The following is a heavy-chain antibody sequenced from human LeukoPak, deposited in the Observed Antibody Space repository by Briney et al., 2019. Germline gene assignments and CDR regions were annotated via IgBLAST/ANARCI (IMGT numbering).Heavy chain of an antibody. CDR3: ARFGRREYYYDSSGYPGTFDY. V-gene: IGHV4-34*01. Sequence: KSSETLSLTCAVYGGSFSGYYWSWIRQPPGKGLEWIGEINHSGSTNYNPSLKSRVTISVDASKNQFSLKLSSVTAADTAVYYCARFGRREYYYDSSGYPGTFDYWGQGTLVTVSS. CDR2: INHSGST. D-gene: IGHD3-22*01. CDR1: GGSFSGYY. J-gene: IGHJ4*02.